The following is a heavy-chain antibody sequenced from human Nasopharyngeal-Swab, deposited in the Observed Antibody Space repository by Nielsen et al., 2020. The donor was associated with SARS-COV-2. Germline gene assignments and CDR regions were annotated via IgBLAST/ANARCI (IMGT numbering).Heavy chain of an antibody. J-gene: IGHJ4*02. V-gene: IGHV4-34*09. Sequence: SETLSLTCAVYGGSFSGYYWSWIRQPPGKGLEWIGEINHRGSTNYNPSLKSRVTISVDTSKNQFSLKLSSVTAADTAVYYCAKCIAAAGRGGFDDYWGQGTLVTVSS. CDR2: INHRGST. CDR1: GGSFSGYY. CDR3: AKCIAAAGRGGFDDY. D-gene: IGHD6-13*01.